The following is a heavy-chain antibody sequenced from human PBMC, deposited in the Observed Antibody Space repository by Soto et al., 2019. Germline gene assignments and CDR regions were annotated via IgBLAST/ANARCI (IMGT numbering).Heavy chain of an antibody. D-gene: IGHD6-13*01. J-gene: IGHJ5*02. CDR2: IYYSGNT. CDR1: GGSMSGSF. CDR3: ARGAGYSSSWPFDP. Sequence: QVQLQESGPGLVKPSETLSLTCTVSGGSMSGSFWSWIRQPPAKGLEWIGYIYYSGNTDYNPSLKSRVTISVDTSKNQFSLKRSSVTAADTAVYYCARGAGYSSSWPFDPWGQGTLVIVSS. V-gene: IGHV4-59*01.